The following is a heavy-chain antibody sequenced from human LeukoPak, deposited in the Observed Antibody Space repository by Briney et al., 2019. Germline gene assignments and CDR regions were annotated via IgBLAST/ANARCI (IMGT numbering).Heavy chain of an antibody. CDR3: ARDDALYNWNGGAFDY. CDR1: GFTFDEYA. J-gene: IGHJ4*02. V-gene: IGHV3-7*01. Sequence: GGSLRLSCAASGFTFDEYAMHWVRQAPGKGLEWVANIKQDGSEKYYVDSVKGRFTISRDNAKNSLYLQMNSLRAEDAAVYYCARDDALYNWNGGAFDYWGQGTLVTVSS. D-gene: IGHD1-20*01. CDR2: IKQDGSEK.